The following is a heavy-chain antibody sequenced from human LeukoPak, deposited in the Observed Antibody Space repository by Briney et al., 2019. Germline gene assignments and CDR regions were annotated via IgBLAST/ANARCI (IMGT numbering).Heavy chain of an antibody. CDR1: GGSISSYY. Sequence: PSETLSLTCTVSGGSISSYYWSWIRQPPGKGLEWIGYIYYSGSTNYNPSLKSRVTISVDTSKNQFSLKLSSVTAADTAVYYCARKKFGVVIDYWGQGTLVTVSS. V-gene: IGHV4-59*12. D-gene: IGHD3-3*01. J-gene: IGHJ4*02. CDR3: ARKKFGVVIDY. CDR2: IYYSGST.